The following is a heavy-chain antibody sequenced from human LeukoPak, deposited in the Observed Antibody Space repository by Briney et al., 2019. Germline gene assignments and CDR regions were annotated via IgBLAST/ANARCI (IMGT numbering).Heavy chain of an antibody. Sequence: GGSLRLSCATSGFTFSTYIMHWVRQTPGKGLEWVAVISDDGIKTSYVDSVKGRFTISRDNSKNSLYLQMNSLRAEDTAVYYCARDYYYDSSGYPYYMDVWGKGTTVTVSS. J-gene: IGHJ6*03. CDR1: GFTFSTYI. CDR3: ARDYYYDSSGYPYYMDV. D-gene: IGHD3-22*01. V-gene: IGHV3-30-3*01. CDR2: ISDDGIKT.